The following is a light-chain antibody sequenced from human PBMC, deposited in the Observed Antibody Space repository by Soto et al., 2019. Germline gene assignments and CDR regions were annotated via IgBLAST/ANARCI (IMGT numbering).Light chain of an antibody. CDR3: LQHNSYPPT. V-gene: IGKV1-17*01. Sequence: DIQMTQSPSSLSASVGDRVTITCRASQGIGSDLGWYQQKPGKAPKRLIYAASSLQSGVPSRFSGRGSGTEFTLTISSLQPEDFATYYCLQHNSYPPTFGGGNKVEIK. CDR1: QGIGSD. CDR2: AAS. J-gene: IGKJ4*01.